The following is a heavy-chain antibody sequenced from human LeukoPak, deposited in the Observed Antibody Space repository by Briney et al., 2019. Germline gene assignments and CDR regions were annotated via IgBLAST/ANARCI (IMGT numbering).Heavy chain of an antibody. CDR3: ARDRAVHDY. J-gene: IGHJ4*02. Sequence: SETLSLTCTVSGYSISSGYYWGWIRQPPGKGLEWIGSIYHSGSTYYNPSLKSRVTISVDTSKNQFSLKLSSVTAADTAVYYCARDRAVHDYWGQGTLVTVSS. D-gene: IGHD6-6*01. V-gene: IGHV4-38-2*02. CDR2: IYHSGST. CDR1: GYSISSGYY.